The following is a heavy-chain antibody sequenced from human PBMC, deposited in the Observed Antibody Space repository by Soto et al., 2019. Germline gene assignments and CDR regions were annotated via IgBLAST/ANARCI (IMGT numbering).Heavy chain of an antibody. D-gene: IGHD2-15*01. J-gene: IGHJ6*02. CDR3: ARSQGGSSSLDIYYYYYYGMDV. V-gene: IGHV1-69*01. CDR2: IIPIFGTA. Sequence: QVQLVQSGAEVKKPGSSVKVSCKAPGGTFSSYAISWVRQAPGQGLEWMGGIIPIFGTANYAQKFKGRVTITADESTSTGYMELSSLRSGDTAVYYCARSQGGSSSLDIYYYYYYGMDVWGQGTTVTVSS. CDR1: GGTFSSYA.